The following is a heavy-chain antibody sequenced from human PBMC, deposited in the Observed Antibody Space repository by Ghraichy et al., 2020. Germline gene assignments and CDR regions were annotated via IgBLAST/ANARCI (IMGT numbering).Heavy chain of an antibody. J-gene: IGHJ5*02. CDR1: GFTFSSYS. CDR2: ISSSSSTI. D-gene: IGHD5-12*01. V-gene: IGHV3-48*02. CDR3: ARAPGNRGYSGYDSEDWFDP. Sequence: GGSLRLSCAASGFTFSSYSMNWVRQAPGKGLEWVSYISSSSSTIYYADSVKGRFTISRDNAKNSLYLQMNSLRDEDTAVYYCARAPGNRGYSGYDSEDWFDPWGQGTLVTVSS.